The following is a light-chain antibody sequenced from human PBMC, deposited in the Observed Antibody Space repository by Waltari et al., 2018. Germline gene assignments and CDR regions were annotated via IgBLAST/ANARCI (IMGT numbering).Light chain of an antibody. J-gene: IGLJ1*01. CDR2: EVT. CDR3: CSYAGSKFYV. Sequence: QSALTQPASVSGSPGQSITISCTGTSSDVGTYNLVSWYQQHPGNGPKLMIYEVTKRPSGVSNRFSGSKSGNTASLTIAGLQAEDEAEYYCCSYAGSKFYVFGTGTKVTVL. V-gene: IGLV2-23*02. CDR1: SSDVGTYNL.